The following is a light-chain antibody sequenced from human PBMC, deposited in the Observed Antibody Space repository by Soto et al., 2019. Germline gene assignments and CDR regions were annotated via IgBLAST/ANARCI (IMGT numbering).Light chain of an antibody. V-gene: IGKV3-15*01. Sequence: DIVMTQSPATLSVSPGERATLSCRASQTISSNLAWYQQKPGQTPRLLIYGASTRAAGIPARFSGSGSGTDSPLTITSLQSEDFSVYCCKQYNNWPPFTFGPGTKVDIK. CDR3: KQYNNWPPFT. CDR1: QTISSN. J-gene: IGKJ3*01. CDR2: GAS.